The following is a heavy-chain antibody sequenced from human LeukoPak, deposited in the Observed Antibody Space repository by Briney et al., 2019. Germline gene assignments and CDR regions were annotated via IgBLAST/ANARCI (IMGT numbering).Heavy chain of an antibody. CDR2: IYSGGST. D-gene: IGHD3-9*01. CDR1: GFTFSSYW. J-gene: IGHJ3*02. V-gene: IGHV3-66*01. Sequence: GGSLRLSCAASGFTFSSYWMHGVRQAPGKGLEWVAVIYSGGSTYYADSVKGRFTISRDNSKNPLYLKLNSLRAEDTAVYYCARGTYYDILTGYFPGAFDIWGQGTMVTVSS. CDR3: ARGTYYDILTGYFPGAFDI.